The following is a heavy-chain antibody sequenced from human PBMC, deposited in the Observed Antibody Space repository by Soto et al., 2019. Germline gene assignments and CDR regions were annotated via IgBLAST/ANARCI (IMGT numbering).Heavy chain of an antibody. V-gene: IGHV2-5*02. CDR2: IYWDDDN. CDR1: GFSLSTSGVG. D-gene: IGHD6-13*01. Sequence: GSGPTLVNPTQTLTLTCTFSGFSLSTSGVGVGWIRQPPGKALEWLALIYWDDDNRYSPSLKSRLTITKDTSKNQVVLTMTNMNPVDTATYYCAHRGVEQQLVRVFDYWGQGTLVTVSS. CDR3: AHRGVEQQLVRVFDY. J-gene: IGHJ4*02.